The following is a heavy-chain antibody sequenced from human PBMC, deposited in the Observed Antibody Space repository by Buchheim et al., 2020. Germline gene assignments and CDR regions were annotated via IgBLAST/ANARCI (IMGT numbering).Heavy chain of an antibody. CDR2: IWYDANNK. CDR1: RFTFSNYG. V-gene: IGHV3-33*06. Sequence: QVQLVESGGGVVQPGRSLRLSCAASRFTFSNYGMHWVRQAPGKGLEWVASIWYDANNKYYADSVKGRFTISRDNSRDTLYLQMNSLRAEDTAVYYCAKVVSGSGWNDYWGQGTL. J-gene: IGHJ4*02. CDR3: AKVVSGSGWNDY. D-gene: IGHD6-19*01.